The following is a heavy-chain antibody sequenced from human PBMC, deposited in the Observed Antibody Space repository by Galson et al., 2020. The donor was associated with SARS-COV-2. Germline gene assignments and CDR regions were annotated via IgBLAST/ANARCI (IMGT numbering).Heavy chain of an antibody. J-gene: IGHJ2*01. D-gene: IGHD5-18*01. CDR1: GFTFSSYG. CDR2: ISYDGSNK. V-gene: IGHV3-30*18. CDR3: AKEGWIQRLLRGNWYFDL. Sequence: TGGSLRLSCAASGFTFSSYGMHWVRQAPGKGLEWVAVISYDGSNKYYADSVKGRFTISRDNSKNTLYLQMNSLRAEDTAVYYCAKEGWIQRLLRGNWYFDLWGRGTLVTVSS.